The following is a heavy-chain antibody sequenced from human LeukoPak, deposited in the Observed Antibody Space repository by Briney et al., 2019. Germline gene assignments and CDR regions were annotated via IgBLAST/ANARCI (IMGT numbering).Heavy chain of an antibody. CDR2: ISSNGGST. J-gene: IGHJ4*02. CDR3: ARRIAVADIYFDY. D-gene: IGHD6-19*01. CDR1: GFTFSSYA. V-gene: IGHV3-64*01. Sequence: PGGSLRLSCAASGFTFSSYAMHWVRQAPGKGLEYVSGISSNGGSTVYANSVKGRFTISRDNSKNTLYLQMGSLRAEDMAVYYCARRIAVADIYFDYWGQGTLVTVSS.